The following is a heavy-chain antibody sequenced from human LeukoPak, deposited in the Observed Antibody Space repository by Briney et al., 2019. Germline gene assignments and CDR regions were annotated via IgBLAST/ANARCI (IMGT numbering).Heavy chain of an antibody. CDR1: GFTVSTKY. V-gene: IGHV3-66*02. J-gene: IGHJ3*02. Sequence: HTGGSLRLSCAGSGFTVSTKYMSWVRQAPGKGLEWVSLIYSDGSTYYADSVKGRITISRDNSKNTLYLQMNSLRAEDTAVYYCASYYLEWLFGWAFDIWGQGTMVTVFS. CDR3: ASYYLEWLFGWAFDI. CDR2: IYSDGST. D-gene: IGHD3-3*01.